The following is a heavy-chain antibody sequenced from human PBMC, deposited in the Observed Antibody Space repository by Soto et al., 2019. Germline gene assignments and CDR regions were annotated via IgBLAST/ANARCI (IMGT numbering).Heavy chain of an antibody. CDR2: IYYSGST. D-gene: IGHD1-20*01. V-gene: IGHV4-59*01. Sequence: SATLSLTCTVSCGSISSYYWSWIRQPPGKGLEWIGYIYYSGSTNYNPSLKSRVTISVDTSKNQFSLKLSSVTAADTAVYYCARVGVTGTFGEYYYYYYGMDVWGQGTTVTVS. CDR3: ARVGVTGTFGEYYYYYYGMDV. CDR1: CGSISSYY. J-gene: IGHJ6*02.